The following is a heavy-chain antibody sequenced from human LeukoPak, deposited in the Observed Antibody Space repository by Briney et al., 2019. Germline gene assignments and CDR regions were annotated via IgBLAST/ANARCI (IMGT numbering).Heavy chain of an antibody. CDR1: GGSISNYY. Sequence: SETLSLTCTVSGGSISNYYWSWIRQPPGKGLEWIGYIYYNGNTNYNPSLRSRVTISVDTSKNQFSLRVRSVTAADTAVYYCAXXXGYGYSDYWGQGTLVTVSS. J-gene: IGHJ4*02. CDR3: AXXXGYGYSDY. V-gene: IGHV4-59*03. CDR2: IYYNGNT. D-gene: IGHD2-21*01.